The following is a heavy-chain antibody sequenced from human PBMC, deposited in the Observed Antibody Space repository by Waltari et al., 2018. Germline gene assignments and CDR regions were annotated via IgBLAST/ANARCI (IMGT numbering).Heavy chain of an antibody. CDR1: GYSISRGYY. CDR2: IYHTGDT. V-gene: IGHV4-38-2*02. D-gene: IGHD1-26*01. J-gene: IGHJ3*02. Sequence: QVLLQESGPGLLKPSETLSLTCTVSGYSISRGYYWAWIRQPPGKGLEWIASIYHTGDTYQNPSLKSRVTISIDTSKNFFSLKLDSVTAADTAVYFCARATVGSTITESFDIWGQGTLVSVSS. CDR3: ARATVGSTITESFDI.